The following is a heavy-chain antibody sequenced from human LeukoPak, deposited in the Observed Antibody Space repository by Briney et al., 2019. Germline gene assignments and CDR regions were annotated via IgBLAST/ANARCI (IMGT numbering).Heavy chain of an antibody. CDR2: ISSNGGST. D-gene: IGHD2-2*01. CDR3: VKLPGYCSSTNCFPYGMDV. V-gene: IGHV3-64D*09. Sequence: PGGSLRLSCAASGFTFSSYAMHWVRQAPGKGLEYVSAISSNGGSTYYADSVKGRFTISRDNSKNTLYLQMSSLRAEDTAVYYCVKLPGYCSSTNCFPYGMDVWGQGTTVTVSS. J-gene: IGHJ6*02. CDR1: GFTFSSYA.